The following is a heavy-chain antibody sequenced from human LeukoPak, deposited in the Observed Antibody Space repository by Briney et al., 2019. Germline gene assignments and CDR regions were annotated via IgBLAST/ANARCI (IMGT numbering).Heavy chain of an antibody. CDR1: GYTFTGNY. D-gene: IGHD4-17*01. J-gene: IGHJ5*02. CDR3: AREQFLKDLTTVTTGRFDP. V-gene: IGHV1-2*02. CDR2: INPNSGGT. Sequence: ASVKVSCKASGYTFTGNYMHWVRQAPGQGPEWMGWINPNSGGTNYAQKFQGRVTMTRDTSISTAYMELSRLRSDDTAVYYCAREQFLKDLTTVTTGRFDPWGQGTLVTVSS.